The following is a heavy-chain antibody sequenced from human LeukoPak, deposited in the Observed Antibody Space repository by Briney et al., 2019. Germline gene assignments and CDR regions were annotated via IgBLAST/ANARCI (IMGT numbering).Heavy chain of an antibody. CDR2: IYFSGST. Sequence: SETLSLTCTVSGGSIRSGDYYWGWIRQPPGKGLEWIGRIYFSGSTYYNPSLNSRVTISVDTSKNQFSLKLSSVTAADTAVYYCARETWIQLWLRWFDPWGQGTLVTVSS. D-gene: IGHD5-18*01. CDR3: ARETWIQLWLRWFDP. J-gene: IGHJ5*02. V-gene: IGHV4-39*07. CDR1: GGSIRSGDYY.